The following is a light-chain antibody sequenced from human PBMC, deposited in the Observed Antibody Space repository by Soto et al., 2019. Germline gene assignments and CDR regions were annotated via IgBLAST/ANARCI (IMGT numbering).Light chain of an antibody. CDR1: SSNIGSST. CDR2: CSN. J-gene: IGLJ1*01. CDR3: AAWDDSLNGYV. V-gene: IGLV1-44*01. Sequence: QSVLTQPPSASGTPGQRVTISCSGSSSNIGSSTVNWYQQLPGTAPKLLIYCSNHRPSGVPDRFSGSKSGTSASLAISGLQSEDEADYYCAAWDDSLNGYVFGTGTKVTVL.